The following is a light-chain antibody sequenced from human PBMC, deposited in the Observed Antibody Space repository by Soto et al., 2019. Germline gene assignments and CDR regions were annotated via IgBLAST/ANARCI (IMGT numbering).Light chain of an antibody. CDR2: GAS. V-gene: IGKV3-20*01. J-gene: IGKJ1*01. Sequence: EVVLTQSPGSLSLSPGERATLSCRASQSVISSYLAWYQQKPGQAPRLLIYGASSRATGIPDRFSGSGSGTDFTLTISRLEPEDCVVYYCQQFGGSLTWTFGQGTKVEIK. CDR1: QSVISSY. CDR3: QQFGGSLTWT.